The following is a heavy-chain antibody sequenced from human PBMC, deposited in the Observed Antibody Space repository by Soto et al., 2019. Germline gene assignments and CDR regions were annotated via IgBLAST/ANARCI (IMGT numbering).Heavy chain of an antibody. D-gene: IGHD2-15*01. J-gene: IGHJ6*02. Sequence: PVGSLRLSCAASGFTFSSYGMHWVRQAPGKGLEWVAVIWYDGSNKYYADSVKGRFTISRDNSKNTLYLQMNSLRAEDTAVYYCARESRAVVVVAATTKPYYYYYGMDVWGQGTTVTV. CDR2: IWYDGSNK. V-gene: IGHV3-33*01. CDR3: ARESRAVVVVAATTKPYYYYYGMDV. CDR1: GFTFSSYG.